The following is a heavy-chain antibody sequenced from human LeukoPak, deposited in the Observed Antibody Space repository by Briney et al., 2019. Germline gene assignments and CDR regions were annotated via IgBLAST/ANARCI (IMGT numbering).Heavy chain of an antibody. D-gene: IGHD5-24*01. CDR3: ARGQFIDY. V-gene: IGHV3-21*01. J-gene: IGHJ4*02. Sequence: GGSLRLSCAASGFTFNSYGMFWVRQAPGKGLEWVSSIISTSSYIYYADSVKGRFTISRDNAKNSLYLQMNILRAEDTAVYYCARGQFIDYWGQGTLVTVSS. CDR2: IISTSSYI. CDR1: GFTFNSYG.